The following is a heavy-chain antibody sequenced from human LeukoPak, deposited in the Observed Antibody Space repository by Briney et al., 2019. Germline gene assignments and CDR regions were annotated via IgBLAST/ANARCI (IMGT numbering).Heavy chain of an antibody. D-gene: IGHD2-21*01. Sequence: GGSLRLSCEACGFAFSSYLASWVRQAPGKGLEWVANINQDGNSQNYVDSVRGRFTISKDNAKNSVYLQMNSLRAEDTAVYYCARSLWPEDYWGQGTMVTVSS. CDR1: GFAFSSYL. J-gene: IGHJ4*02. CDR2: INQDGNSQ. V-gene: IGHV3-7*01. CDR3: ARSLWPEDY.